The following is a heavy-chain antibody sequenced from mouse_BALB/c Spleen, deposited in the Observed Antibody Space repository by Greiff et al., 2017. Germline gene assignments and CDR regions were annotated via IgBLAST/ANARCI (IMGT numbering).Heavy chain of an antibody. CDR2: ISSGSSTI. D-gene: IGHD1-2*01. CDR3: ARATATGAMDY. CDR1: GFTFSSFG. J-gene: IGHJ4*01. Sequence: EVKLMESGGGLVQPGGSRKLSCAASGFTFSSFGMHWVRQAPEKGLEWVAYISSGSSTIYYADTVKGRFTISRDNPKNTLFLQMTSLRSEDTAMYYCARATATGAMDYWGQGTSVTVSS. V-gene: IGHV5-17*02.